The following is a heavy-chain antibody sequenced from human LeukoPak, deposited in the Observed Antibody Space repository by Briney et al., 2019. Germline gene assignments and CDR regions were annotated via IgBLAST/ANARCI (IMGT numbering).Heavy chain of an antibody. V-gene: IGHV1-2*02. CDR1: GYTFTGYY. Sequence: EASVTLSCTASGYTFTGYYIHWGRQAPGHGLEWMGWINPNSGGTNYAQNFQGRVTMTRDTSISTAYMEVSRLRSDDTAFYYCAIEDSLGSNYWGQATLVTVSS. D-gene: IGHD3-22*01. CDR3: AIEDSLGSNY. J-gene: IGHJ4*02. CDR2: INPNSGGT.